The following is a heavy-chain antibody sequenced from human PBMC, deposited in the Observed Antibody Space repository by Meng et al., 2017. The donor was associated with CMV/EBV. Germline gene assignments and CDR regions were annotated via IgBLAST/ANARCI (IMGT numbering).Heavy chain of an antibody. CDR1: GYPFPGYY. D-gene: IGHD3-3*01. V-gene: IGHV1-2*02. Sequence: SGYPFPGYYMHWVRQAPGQGLEWMGWINPNSGGTNYAQKFQGRVTMTRDTSISTAYMELSRLRSDDTAVYYCARVPESGFLEWLLAYWGQGTLVTVSS. J-gene: IGHJ4*02. CDR3: ARVPESGFLEWLLAY. CDR2: INPNSGGT.